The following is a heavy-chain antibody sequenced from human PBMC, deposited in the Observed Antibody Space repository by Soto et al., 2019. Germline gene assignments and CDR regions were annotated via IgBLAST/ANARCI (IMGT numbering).Heavy chain of an antibody. D-gene: IGHD6-19*01. CDR3: ARAGIAVAGDHYYFDY. J-gene: IGHJ4*02. Sequence: SVKVSCKASGGTFSSYTISWVRQAPEQGLEWMGGIIPICGTTNYAQKFQGRVTMTGDASTSTVYMELSSLRSEDTAVYYCARAGIAVAGDHYYFDYWGQGTLVTVSS. CDR2: IIPICGTT. CDR1: GGTFSSYT. V-gene: IGHV1-69*13.